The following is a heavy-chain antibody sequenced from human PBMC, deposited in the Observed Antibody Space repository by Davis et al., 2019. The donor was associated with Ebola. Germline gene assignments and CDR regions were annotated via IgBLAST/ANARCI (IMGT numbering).Heavy chain of an antibody. CDR2: IIPIFGTA. J-gene: IGHJ4*02. CDR3: ARVGSGSYLFDY. Sequence: SVKVSCKASGGTFSSYAISWVRQAPGQGLEWMGGIIPIFGTANYAQKFQGRVTITADESTSTAYMELSSLRSEDTAVYYCARVGSGSYLFDYWGQGTLVTVSS. V-gene: IGHV1-69*13. D-gene: IGHD1-26*01. CDR1: GGTFSSYA.